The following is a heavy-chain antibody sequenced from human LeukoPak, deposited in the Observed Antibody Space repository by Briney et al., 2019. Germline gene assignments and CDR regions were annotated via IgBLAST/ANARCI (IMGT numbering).Heavy chain of an antibody. CDR3: ARGGSGSPNDY. CDR1: GFTFSSYA. CDR2: IKQDGSEK. Sequence: PGGSLRLSCAASGFTFSSYAMSWVRQAPGKGLEWVANIKQDGSEKYYVDSVKGRFTISRDNAKNSLYLQMNSLRAEDTAVYYCARGGSGSPNDYWGQGTLVTVSS. D-gene: IGHD1-26*01. J-gene: IGHJ4*02. V-gene: IGHV3-7*01.